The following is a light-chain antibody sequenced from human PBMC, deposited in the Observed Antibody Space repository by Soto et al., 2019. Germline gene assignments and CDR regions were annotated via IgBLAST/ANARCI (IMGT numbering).Light chain of an antibody. V-gene: IGLV2-14*03. Sequence: QSALTQPASVSGSPGQSITISCTGTSSDVGGYNSVSWYQQHPGKAPKLMIYNVSNRPSGISDSFSGSRSGNTASLTISGLQAEDEADYYCSSYTSSSTYVFGTGTKVTVL. J-gene: IGLJ1*01. CDR1: SSDVGGYNS. CDR3: SSYTSSSTYV. CDR2: NVS.